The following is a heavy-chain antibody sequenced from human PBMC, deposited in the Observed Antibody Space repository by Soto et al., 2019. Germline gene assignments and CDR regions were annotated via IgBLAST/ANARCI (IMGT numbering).Heavy chain of an antibody. CDR2: ISYDGSNK. D-gene: IGHD3-10*01. Sequence: GGSLRLSCAASGFTFSSYGMHWVRQAPGKGLEWVAVISYDGSNKYYADSVKGRFTISRDTSRSQLLLQLNSVTAADTAVYYCARESAGSGKNNWFDPWGQGTLVTVSS. J-gene: IGHJ5*02. CDR3: ARESAGSGKNNWFDP. CDR1: GFTFSSYG. V-gene: IGHV3-30*03.